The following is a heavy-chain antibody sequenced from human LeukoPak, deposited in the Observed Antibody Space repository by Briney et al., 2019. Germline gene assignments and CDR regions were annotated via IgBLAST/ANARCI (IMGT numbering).Heavy chain of an antibody. D-gene: IGHD6-6*01. CDR2: INHSGST. V-gene: IGHV4-34*01. CDR1: GGSFSGYY. CDR3: ARSYSSSSRSDY. J-gene: IGHJ4*02. Sequence: SESLSLTWAVYGGSFSGYYWSWMRQPPGKGLEWIGEINHSGSTNYNPSLKSRVTISVDTSKNQFSLKLSSVTAADTAVYYCARSYSSSSRSDYWGQGTLVTVSS.